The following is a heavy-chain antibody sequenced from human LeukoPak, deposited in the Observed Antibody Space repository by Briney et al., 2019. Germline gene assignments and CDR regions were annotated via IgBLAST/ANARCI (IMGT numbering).Heavy chain of an antibody. CDR3: ARFHDSSGYYWGNWFDP. V-gene: IGHV4-34*01. J-gene: IGHJ5*02. Sequence: SETLSLTCAVSGGSFIGYYWSWLRQPPGKGLEWIGEINHSGSTNYNPSLKSRVTISVDTSKNQFSLKLSSVTAADTAVYYCARFHDSSGYYWGNWFDPWGQGTLVTVSS. CDR1: GGSFIGYY. D-gene: IGHD3-22*01. CDR2: INHSGST.